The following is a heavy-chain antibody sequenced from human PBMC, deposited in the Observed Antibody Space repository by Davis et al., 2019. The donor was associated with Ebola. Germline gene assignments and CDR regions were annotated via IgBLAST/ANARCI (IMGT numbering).Heavy chain of an antibody. CDR1: GYSFTSYW. CDR3: ARHEGDSSGWYRGYYYYYYGMDV. Sequence: KVSCKGSGYSFTSYWIGWVRQMPGKGLEWMGIIYPGDSDTRYSPSFQGQVTISADKSISTAYLQWSSLKASDTAMYYCARHEGDSSGWYRGYYYYYYGMDVWGQGTTVTVSS. J-gene: IGHJ6*02. CDR2: IYPGDSDT. D-gene: IGHD6-19*01. V-gene: IGHV5-51*01.